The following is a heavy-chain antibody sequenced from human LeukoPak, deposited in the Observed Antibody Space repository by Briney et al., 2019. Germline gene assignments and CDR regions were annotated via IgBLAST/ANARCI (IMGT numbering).Heavy chain of an antibody. CDR3: ASSQRGSKQLWLRDY. CDR1: GGSFSGYY. Sequence: PSETLSLTCAVYGGSFSGYYWSWIRQPPGKGLEWIGEINHSGSTNYNPSLKSRVTISVDTSKNQFSLKLSSVTAADTAVYHCASSQRGSKQLWLRDYWGQGTLVTVSS. D-gene: IGHD5-18*01. J-gene: IGHJ4*02. CDR2: INHSGST. V-gene: IGHV4-34*01.